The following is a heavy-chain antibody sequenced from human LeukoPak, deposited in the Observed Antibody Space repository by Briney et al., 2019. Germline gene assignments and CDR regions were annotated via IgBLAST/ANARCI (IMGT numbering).Heavy chain of an antibody. CDR2: IRYDGSNK. CDR1: GFTFSSYG. J-gene: IGHJ3*02. CDR3: AMGYCSSTSCYMRGTDAFDI. V-gene: IGHV3-30*02. D-gene: IGHD2-2*02. Sequence: GGSLRLSCAASGFTFSSYGMHWVRHAPGKGLEWVAFIRYDGSNKYYEDSVKGRFTISRDNSKNTLYLQRNSLRAEDTAVYYCAMGYCSSTSCYMRGTDAFDIWGQGTMVTVSS.